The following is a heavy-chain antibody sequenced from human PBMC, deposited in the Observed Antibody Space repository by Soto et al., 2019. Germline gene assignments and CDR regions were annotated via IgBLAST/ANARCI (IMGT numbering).Heavy chain of an antibody. Sequence: QVQLVESGGGLVKPGGSLRLSCAASGFTFSDYYMSWIRQAPGKGLEWVSYISSSSSYTNSADSVKGRFTISRDNGKNSRYRKMNSLGAGARAVYSGAGASCGVGSCSGVEYSQHWGRGTLVTVSS. V-gene: IGHV3-11*05. J-gene: IGHJ1*01. CDR1: GFTFSDYY. CDR2: ISSSSSYT. D-gene: IGHD2-15*01. CDR3: AGASCGVGSCSGVEYSQH.